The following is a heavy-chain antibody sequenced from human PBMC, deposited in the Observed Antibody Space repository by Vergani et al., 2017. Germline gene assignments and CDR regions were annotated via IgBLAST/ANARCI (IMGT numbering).Heavy chain of an antibody. V-gene: IGHV4-59*01. J-gene: IGHJ4*02. D-gene: IGHD1-14*01. CDR2: IYYSGST. CDR3: ARYRVTGLIDY. Sequence: QVQLQESGPGLVKPSETLSLTCTVSGGSISSYYWGWIRQPPGKGLEWIGYIYYSGSTNYNPSLKSRFTISVDTSKNQFSLKLSSVTAADTAVYYCARYRVTGLIDYWGQGTLVTVSS. CDR1: GGSISSYY.